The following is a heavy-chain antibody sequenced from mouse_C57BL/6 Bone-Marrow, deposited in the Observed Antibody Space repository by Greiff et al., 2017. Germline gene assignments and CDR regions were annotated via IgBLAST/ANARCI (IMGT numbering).Heavy chain of an antibody. D-gene: IGHD1-1*01. CDR3: AREGLLRYWYFDV. CDR1: GYTFTSYW. V-gene: IGHV1-50*01. Sequence: QVQLQQPGAELVKPGASVKLSCKASGYTFTSYWMQWVKQSPGQGLEWIGEIDPSDSYTNYNQKFKGKATLTVDTSSSTAYMQLSSLTSEDSAVYYCAREGLLRYWYFDVGGTGTTVTVSS. J-gene: IGHJ1*03. CDR2: IDPSDSYT.